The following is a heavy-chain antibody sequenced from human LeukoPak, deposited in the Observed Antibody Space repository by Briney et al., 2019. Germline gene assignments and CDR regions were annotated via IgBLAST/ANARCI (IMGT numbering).Heavy chain of an antibody. CDR3: AKAFGSSGYYFDY. CDR1: GFTFSSYG. J-gene: IGHJ4*02. Sequence: PGRSLRLSCAASGFTFSSYGMHWVRQAPGKGLEWVAVISYDGSNKYYADSVKGRFTISRDNPKNTLYLQMNSLRAEDTAVCYCAKAFGSSGYYFDYWGQGTQVTVSS. D-gene: IGHD3-22*01. V-gene: IGHV3-30*18. CDR2: ISYDGSNK.